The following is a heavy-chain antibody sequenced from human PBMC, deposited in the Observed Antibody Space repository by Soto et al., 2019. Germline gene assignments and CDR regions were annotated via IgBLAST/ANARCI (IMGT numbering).Heavy chain of an antibody. D-gene: IGHD3-3*01. CDR1: GGSISSYY. CDR3: ARHIALSGSFPFDY. V-gene: IGHV4-59*08. CDR2: IYYSGST. Sequence: SETLSLTCTVSGGSISSYYWSWIRQPPGKGLEWIGYIYYSGSTNYNPSLKSRVTISVNTSENQFSLKLSSVTAADTAVYYCARHIALSGSFPFDYWGQGTLVTVS. J-gene: IGHJ4*02.